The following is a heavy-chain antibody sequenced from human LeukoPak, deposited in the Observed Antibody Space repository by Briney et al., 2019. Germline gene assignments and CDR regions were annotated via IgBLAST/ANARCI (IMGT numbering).Heavy chain of an antibody. V-gene: IGHV1-46*01. D-gene: IGHD2-8*02. Sequence: ASVKVSCKASGYTFATYYLNWVRQAPGRGLEGRGKIDPNYGFAYYAQKFQGRVTMTRDTSTSTVYMEVNSLTSDDTAVYYCARVLAYCTDSSCPGMDVWGQGTTVTVSS. CDR3: ARVLAYCTDSSCPGMDV. CDR2: IDPNYGFA. J-gene: IGHJ6*02. CDR1: GYTFATYY.